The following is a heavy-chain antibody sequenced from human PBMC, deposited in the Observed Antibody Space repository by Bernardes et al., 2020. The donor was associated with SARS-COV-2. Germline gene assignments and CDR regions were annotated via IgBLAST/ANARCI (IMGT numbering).Heavy chain of an antibody. CDR1: GYTFSSYG. CDR3: ATVVGYSYGGGWFDP. J-gene: IGHJ5*02. D-gene: IGHD5-18*01. CDR2: ISAYYGTT. Sequence: ASVKVSCMASGYTFSSYGISWVRQAPGHGLEWMGWISAYYGTTDYAEKFQGRVTMTTDTSTSTAYMELRSLRSDDTAVYFCATVVGYSYGGGWFDPWGQGTLVTVSS. V-gene: IGHV1-18*01.